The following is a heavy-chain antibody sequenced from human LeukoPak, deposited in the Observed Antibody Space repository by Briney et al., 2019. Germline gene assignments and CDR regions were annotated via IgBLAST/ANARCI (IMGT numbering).Heavy chain of an antibody. D-gene: IGHD6-19*01. CDR3: ARVPWGTVVGEKYYYYYGMDV. CDR2: IKQDGSEK. Sequence: GGSLRLSCAASGFMFSSYWMTWVRQAPGKGLEWVANIKQDGSEKDYVDSVKGRFTISRDNAKKSLYLQMNSLRAEDTAVYYCARVPWGTVVGEKYYYYYGMDVWGQGTTVTVSS. V-gene: IGHV3-7*01. CDR1: GFMFSSYW. J-gene: IGHJ6*02.